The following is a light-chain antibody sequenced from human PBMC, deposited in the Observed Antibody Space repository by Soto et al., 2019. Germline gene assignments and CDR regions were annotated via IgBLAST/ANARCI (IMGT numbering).Light chain of an antibody. CDR2: GAS. CDR1: QSVNSNY. CDR3: QQANSFPWT. V-gene: IGKV3-20*01. Sequence: EIVLTQSPGTLSLSPGERATLSCRASQSVNSNYLAWYQQKPGQVPRPLIYGASIRAAGVPDRLSGSGSGTDFTLTISSLQPEDFATYYCQQANSFPWTFGQGTKLDIK. J-gene: IGKJ2*02.